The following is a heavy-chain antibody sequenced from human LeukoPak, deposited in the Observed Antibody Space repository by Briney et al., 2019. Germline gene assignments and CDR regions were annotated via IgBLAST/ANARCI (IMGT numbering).Heavy chain of an antibody. CDR1: GFTFSIYA. Sequence: GGSLRLSCAASGFTFSIYAMSWVRQAPGKGLEWVAVISYDGSNKYYADPVKGRFTISRDNSKNTLYLQMNSLRAEDTAVYYCAKDLGRATFFDYWGQGTLVTVSS. CDR3: AKDLGRATFFDY. CDR2: ISYDGSNK. J-gene: IGHJ4*02. V-gene: IGHV3-30-3*01. D-gene: IGHD3-16*01.